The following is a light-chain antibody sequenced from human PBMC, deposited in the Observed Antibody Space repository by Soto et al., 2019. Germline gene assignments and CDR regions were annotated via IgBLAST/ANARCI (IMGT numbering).Light chain of an antibody. CDR2: AAS. CDR1: RDISSY. CDR3: QQSYSTPRGT. Sequence: IQMTQSPSSLSASVGDRVTITCRASRDISSYLNWYQQKPGQAPHLLIYAASRLQSEVPSRFSGSGSGTNYSLTISSLQREDFATYHCQQSYSTPRGTFGQGTRLEMK. J-gene: IGKJ5*01. V-gene: IGKV1-39*01.